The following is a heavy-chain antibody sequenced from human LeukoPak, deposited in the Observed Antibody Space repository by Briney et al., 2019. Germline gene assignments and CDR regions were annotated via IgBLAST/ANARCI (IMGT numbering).Heavy chain of an antibody. CDR1: GFTFGDYA. D-gene: IGHD3-22*01. CDR2: ISSSGSTI. V-gene: IGHV3-48*03. Sequence: AGGSLRLSCTASGFTFGDYAMSWVRQAPGKGLEWVSYISSSGSTIYYADSVKGRFTISRDNAKNSLYLQMNSLRAEDTAVYYCARPYYDSSGYYSYYFDYWGQGTWSPSPQ. J-gene: IGHJ4*02. CDR3: ARPYYDSSGYYSYYFDY.